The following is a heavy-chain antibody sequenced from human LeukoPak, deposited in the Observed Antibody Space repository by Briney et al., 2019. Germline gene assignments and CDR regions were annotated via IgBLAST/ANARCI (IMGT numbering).Heavy chain of an antibody. D-gene: IGHD2-15*01. CDR2: TYSGGST. CDR3: ARAQDYCSGSTCYGYFQY. V-gene: IGHV3-53*01. CDR1: GFTVSSSY. J-gene: IGHJ1*01. Sequence: GGSLRLSCAASGFTVSSSYMSWVRQAPGKGLEWVSATYSGGSTYYADSVKGRFTISSDNSKNTLYLQMNSLKAEDTAIYYCARAQDYCSGSTCYGYFQYWGQGTLVTVSS.